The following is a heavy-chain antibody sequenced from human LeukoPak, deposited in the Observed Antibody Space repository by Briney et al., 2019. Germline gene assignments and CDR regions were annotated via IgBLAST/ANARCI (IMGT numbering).Heavy chain of an antibody. D-gene: IGHD4/OR15-4a*01. CDR1: GFTFSSYA. V-gene: IGHV3-30*14. CDR2: ISYDGSNK. J-gene: IGHJ4*02. CDR3: ARGEGGVPTPDY. Sequence: GGSLRLSCAASGFTFSSYAMHWVRQAPGKGLEWVAVISYDGSNKYYADSVKGRFTISRDNSKNTLYLQMNSLRAEDTAVYYCARGEGGVPTPDYWGQGTLVTVSS.